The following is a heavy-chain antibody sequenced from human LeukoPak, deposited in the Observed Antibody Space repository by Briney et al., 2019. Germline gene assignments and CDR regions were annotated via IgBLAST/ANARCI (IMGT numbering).Heavy chain of an antibody. D-gene: IGHD4-11*01. V-gene: IGHV4-59*01. CDR2: MYYSGST. CDR1: GGSTTTYY. Sequence: SETLSLTCTVSGGSTTTYYWSWIRQPPGKGLEWIGYMYYSGSTNYNPSLKSRVTISADTSKNQFSLKLSSVTAADTAVYYCARSNSNFYYYGMDVWGQGTTVTVSS. J-gene: IGHJ6*02. CDR3: ARSNSNFYYYGMDV.